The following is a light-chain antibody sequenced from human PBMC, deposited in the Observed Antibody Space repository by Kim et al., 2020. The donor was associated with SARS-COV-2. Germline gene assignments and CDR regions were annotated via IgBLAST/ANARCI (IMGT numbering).Light chain of an antibody. CDR2: SGN. V-gene: IGLV1-44*01. Sequence: ELTQPPSASGTPGQRVTISCSGSNSNIGRNTVNWYQQLPGTAPKLLIYSGNERPSGVPDRFSGSKSGTSASLAITGLQSEDEADYFCAGWDDSLNGYVFGPGTTVTVL. CDR3: AGWDDSLNGYV. CDR1: NSNIGRNT. J-gene: IGLJ1*01.